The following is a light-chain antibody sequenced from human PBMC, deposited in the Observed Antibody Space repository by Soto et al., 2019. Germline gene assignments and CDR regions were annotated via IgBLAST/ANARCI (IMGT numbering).Light chain of an antibody. CDR1: SSDVGGYNY. Sequence: QSALTQPASVSGSPGQSIAISCTGTSSDVGGYNYVSWYQQHPGKAPKLMIHDVSERPSGVSNRFSGSKFGNTASLTISGLQAEDEADYYCSSYTSSTTEVFGGGTEVTVL. J-gene: IGLJ3*02. V-gene: IGLV2-14*01. CDR3: SSYTSSTTEV. CDR2: DVS.